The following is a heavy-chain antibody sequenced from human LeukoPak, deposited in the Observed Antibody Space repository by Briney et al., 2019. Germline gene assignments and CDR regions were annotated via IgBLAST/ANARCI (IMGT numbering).Heavy chain of an antibody. J-gene: IGHJ4*02. CDR1: GGSISSYY. V-gene: IGHV4-59*01. D-gene: IGHD6-19*01. CDR3: ARAGYSSGWYFGY. Sequence: SETLSLTCTVSGGSISSYYWSWIRKPPGKGLEWMGYNYYSGSTNYNPSLKSRVTISVDTSKNQFSLRLSSVTAADTAVYYCARAGYSSGWYFGYWGQGTLVTVSS. CDR2: NYYSGST.